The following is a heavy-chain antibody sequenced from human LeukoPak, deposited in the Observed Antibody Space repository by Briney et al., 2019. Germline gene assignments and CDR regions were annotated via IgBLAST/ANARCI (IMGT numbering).Heavy chain of an antibody. D-gene: IGHD3-22*01. J-gene: IGHJ3*02. CDR2: IYTSGST. Sequence: PSQTLSLTCTVSGGSISSGSYYWSWIRQPAGKGLEWIGRIYTSGSTNYNPSLTSRVTISVDTSKNQFSLKLSSVTAADTAVYFCARGPYSYDSSGAFDIWGQGTMVTVSS. CDR3: ARGPYSYDSSGAFDI. V-gene: IGHV4-61*02. CDR1: GGSISSGSYY.